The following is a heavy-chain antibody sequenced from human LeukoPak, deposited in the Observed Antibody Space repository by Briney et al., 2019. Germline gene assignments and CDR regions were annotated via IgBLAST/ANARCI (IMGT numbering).Heavy chain of an antibody. V-gene: IGHV1-18*01. Sequence: ASVKVSCKASGYTFTSYGISWVRQAPGQGLEWMGWISAYNGNTNYAQKFQGRVTMTRDTSTSTVYMELSSLRSDDTAVYYCARGPRITMVRGGQWYYYMDVWGKGTTVTISS. J-gene: IGHJ6*03. CDR1: GYTFTSYG. D-gene: IGHD3-10*01. CDR3: ARGPRITMVRGGQWYYYMDV. CDR2: ISAYNGNT.